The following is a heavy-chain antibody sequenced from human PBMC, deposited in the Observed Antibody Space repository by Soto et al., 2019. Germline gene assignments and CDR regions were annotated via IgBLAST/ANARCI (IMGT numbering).Heavy chain of an antibody. CDR3: ARIPAETRVPAARRYYYYGMDV. CDR2: IDWDDDK. V-gene: IGHV2-70*01. CDR1: GFSLSTSGMC. D-gene: IGHD2-2*01. Sequence: SGPTLVNPTQTLTLACTFSGFSLSTSGMCVSWIRQPPGKALEWLALIDWDDDKYYSTSLKTRLTISKDTSKNQVVLTMTNMDPVDTATYYCARIPAETRVPAARRYYYYGMDVWGQGTTVTVSS. J-gene: IGHJ6*02.